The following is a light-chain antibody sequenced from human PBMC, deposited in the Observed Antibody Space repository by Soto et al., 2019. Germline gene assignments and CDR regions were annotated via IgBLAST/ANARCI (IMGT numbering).Light chain of an antibody. CDR3: QQYGSAPFT. V-gene: IGKV3-15*01. CDR1: QSVSSN. Sequence: EIVMTQSPATLSVSPGERSTLSCRASQSVSSNLAWYQQKPGQAPRLLIYGASTRATGIPARFSGSGSGTEFTLTISRLEPEDFAVYYCQQYGSAPFTFGGGTKVDIK. CDR2: GAS. J-gene: IGKJ4*01.